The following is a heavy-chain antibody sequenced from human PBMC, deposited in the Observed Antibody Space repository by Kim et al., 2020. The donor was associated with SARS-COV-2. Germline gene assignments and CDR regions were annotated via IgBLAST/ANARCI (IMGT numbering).Heavy chain of an antibody. CDR1: GYSFTHYW. CDR2: IYPGDSDT. D-gene: IGHD5-12*01. Sequence: GESLKISCKASGYSFTHYWIGWVRQMPGKGLEWMGIIYPGDSDTRYSPSFQGQVTISADKSISTAYLQWSRLLASDTAIYYCARQQDDGYNSPYLDYWGQ. CDR3: ARQQDDGYNSPYLDY. V-gene: IGHV5-51*01. J-gene: IGHJ4*02.